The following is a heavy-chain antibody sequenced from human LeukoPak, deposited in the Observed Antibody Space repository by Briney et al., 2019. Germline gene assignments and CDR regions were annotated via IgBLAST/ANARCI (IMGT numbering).Heavy chain of an antibody. V-gene: IGHV1-2*02. CDR3: ASIYGSGNDFDY. CDR1: GYTFTVYY. D-gene: IGHD3-10*01. J-gene: IGHJ4*02. Sequence: ASVKVSFKASGYTFTVYYMHWVRQAPGQGVEGMGWINPNSGGTNYAQKFQGRVTMTRDTSISTAYMELSRLRSDDTAVYYCASIYGSGNDFDYWGQGTLVTVPS. CDR2: INPNSGGT.